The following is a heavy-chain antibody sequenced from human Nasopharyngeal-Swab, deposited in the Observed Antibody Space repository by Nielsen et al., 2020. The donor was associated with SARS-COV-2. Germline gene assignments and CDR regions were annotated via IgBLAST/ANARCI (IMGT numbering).Heavy chain of an antibody. CDR3: AKDRIVVVTVWYYFDY. Sequence: GGPLRLSCAASGFTFSSYGMHWVRQAPGKGLEWVAVISYDGSNKYYADSVKGRFTISRDNSKNTLYLQMNSLRAEDTAVYYCAKDRIVVVTVWYYFDYWGQGTLVTVSS. V-gene: IGHV3-30*18. CDR2: ISYDGSNK. D-gene: IGHD2-21*02. J-gene: IGHJ4*02. CDR1: GFTFSSYG.